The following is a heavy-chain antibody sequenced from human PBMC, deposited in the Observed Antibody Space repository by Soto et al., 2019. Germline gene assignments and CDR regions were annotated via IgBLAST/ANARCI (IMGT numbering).Heavy chain of an antibody. Sequence: ASVKVSCKASGYSFTGYGINWVRQAPGQGLQWLGRITTYNGDTNYAQNFQGRVTMTTDTSTSTTYMELRSLRSDDTAVYYCARGLVVPAGIRYYYYGMDVWG. V-gene: IGHV1-18*04. CDR1: GYSFTGYG. J-gene: IGHJ6*01. D-gene: IGHD2-2*01. CDR3: ARGLVVPAGIRYYYYGMDV. CDR2: ITTYNGDT.